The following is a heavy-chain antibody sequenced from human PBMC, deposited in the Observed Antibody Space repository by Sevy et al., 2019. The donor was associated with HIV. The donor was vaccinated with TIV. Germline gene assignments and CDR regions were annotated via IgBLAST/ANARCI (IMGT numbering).Heavy chain of an antibody. J-gene: IGHJ3*02. D-gene: IGHD6-6*01. Sequence: GGSLRLSCAASVFTFSSYATSWVRQAPGKGLEWVSAISGSGGSTYYADSVKGRFTISRDNSKNTLYLQMNSLRAEDTAVYYCAKDLGYSSSSSAFDIWGQGTMVTVSS. CDR2: ISGSGGST. CDR1: VFTFSSYA. CDR3: AKDLGYSSSSSAFDI. V-gene: IGHV3-23*01.